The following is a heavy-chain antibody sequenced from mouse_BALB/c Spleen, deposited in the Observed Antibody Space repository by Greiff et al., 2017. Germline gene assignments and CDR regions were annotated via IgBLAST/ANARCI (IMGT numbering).Heavy chain of an antibody. CDR2: INPSTGYT. CDR3: ARYATEYYAMDY. V-gene: IGHV1-7*01. J-gene: IGHJ4*01. Sequence: QVQLQQSGAELAKPGASVKMSCKASGYTFTSYWMHWVKQRPGQGLEWIGYINPSTGYTEYNQKFKDKATLTADKSSSTAYMQLSSLTSDDSAVYNCARYATEYYAMDYRGDGTSVTVSS. CDR1: GYTFTSYW.